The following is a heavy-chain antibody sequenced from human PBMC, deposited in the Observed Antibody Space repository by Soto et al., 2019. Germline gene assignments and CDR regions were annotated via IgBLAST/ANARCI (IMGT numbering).Heavy chain of an antibody. J-gene: IGHJ4*02. D-gene: IGHD3-22*01. CDR3: ARGAGSGYYRSPFDY. Sequence: ASVKVSCKASGYTFTSYGISWVRQAPGQGLEWMGWISAYNGNTNYAQKLQGRVTMTTDTSTSTAYMELRSLRSDDTAVYYCARGAGSGYYRSPFDYRGQGTLVTVSS. CDR2: ISAYNGNT. V-gene: IGHV1-18*01. CDR1: GYTFTSYG.